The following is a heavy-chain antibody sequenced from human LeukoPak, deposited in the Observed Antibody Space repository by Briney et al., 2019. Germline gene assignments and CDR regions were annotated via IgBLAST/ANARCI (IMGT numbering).Heavy chain of an antibody. J-gene: IGHJ5*02. CDR2: INSDGRST. CDR1: GFTFSSYW. Sequence: GGSLRLSCAASGFTFSSYWMHWVRQAPGKGLVWVSRINSDGRSTSYADSVNGRFTSSRDNAKNTLYLQMNSLRDGQTSVYYCARGRSGRYFGWLLAIDNWFDPWGQGTLVTVSS. V-gene: IGHV3-74*01. D-gene: IGHD3-9*01. CDR3: ARGRSGRYFGWLLAIDNWFDP.